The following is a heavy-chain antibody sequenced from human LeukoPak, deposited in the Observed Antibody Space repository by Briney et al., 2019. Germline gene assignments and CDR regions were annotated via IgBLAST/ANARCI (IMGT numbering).Heavy chain of an antibody. Sequence: SETLSLTCAVYGGSFSGYYWSWIRQPPGKGLEGIGEINNSGSTNYNPSLKSRVTISVDTSKNQFSLKMSSVTAADTAVYYCARDRTYCSSTSCYQSHWFDPWGQGTLVTVSS. CDR2: INNSGST. CDR1: GGSFSGYY. V-gene: IGHV4-34*01. D-gene: IGHD2-2*01. CDR3: ARDRTYCSSTSCYQSHWFDP. J-gene: IGHJ5*02.